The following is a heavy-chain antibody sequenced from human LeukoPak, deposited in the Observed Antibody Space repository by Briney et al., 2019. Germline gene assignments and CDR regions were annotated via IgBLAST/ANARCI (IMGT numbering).Heavy chain of an antibody. V-gene: IGHV1-2*02. Sequence: ASVKVSCKASGYTFTGYYMHWVRQAPGQGLEWMGWINPNSGGTNYAQKFQGRVTMTRDTSISTAYMELSRLRSDDTAVYYCARVGITGTTENDYWGQGTLVTVSS. CDR1: GYTFTGYY. CDR3: ARVGITGTTENDY. CDR2: INPNSGGT. J-gene: IGHJ4*02. D-gene: IGHD1-7*01.